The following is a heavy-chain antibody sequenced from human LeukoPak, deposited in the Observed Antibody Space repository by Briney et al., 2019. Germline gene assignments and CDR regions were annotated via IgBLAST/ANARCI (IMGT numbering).Heavy chain of an antibody. D-gene: IGHD5-18*01. Sequence: AASVKVSCKAFGYTFDTYGISWVRQAPGQGLEWMGWISANNGNTIYAQTVQGRVTMTTDTSTSTAYMELRSSRSDDTAVYYCARDLLRGYSYGVTAYWGQGALVTVSS. CDR3: ARDLLRGYSYGVTAY. J-gene: IGHJ4*02. CDR2: ISANNGNT. CDR1: GYTFDTYG. V-gene: IGHV1-18*01.